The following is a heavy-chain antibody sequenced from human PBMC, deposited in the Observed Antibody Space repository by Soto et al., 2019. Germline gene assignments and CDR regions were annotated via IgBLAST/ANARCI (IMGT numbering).Heavy chain of an antibody. CDR1: GGTFSSYV. CDR3: ARWAVNDDGSGSVDY. V-gene: IGHV1-69*01. Sequence: QVQLVQSGAEVKKPGSSVKVSCKASGGTFSSYVISWLRQAPGQGLEWMGGIIPIFGTANYAQKFQGRVTITADESTRTAELEPSSLGSEDTAVYYCARWAVNDDGSGSVDYLGQGTLVTVSS. CDR2: IIPIFGTA. J-gene: IGHJ4*02. D-gene: IGHD3-10*01.